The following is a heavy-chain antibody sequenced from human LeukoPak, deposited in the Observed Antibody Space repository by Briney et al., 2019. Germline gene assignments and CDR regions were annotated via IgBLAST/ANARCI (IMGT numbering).Heavy chain of an antibody. J-gene: IGHJ4*02. CDR2: INPSGGST. CDR3: AREGYSGYDYSPSDHYYFDY. V-gene: IGHV1-46*01. Sequence: ASVKVSCKASGYTFTSYYMHWVRQAPGQGLEWMGIINPSGGSTSYAQKFQGRVTMTRDTSTSTVYMELSSLRSEDTAVYYCAREGYSGYDYSPSDHYYFDYWGQGTLVTVSS. CDR1: GYTFTSYY. D-gene: IGHD5-12*01.